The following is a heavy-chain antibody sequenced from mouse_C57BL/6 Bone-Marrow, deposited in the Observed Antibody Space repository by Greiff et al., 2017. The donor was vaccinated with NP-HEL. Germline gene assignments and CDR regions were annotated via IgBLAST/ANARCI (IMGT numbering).Heavy chain of an antibody. CDR3: APFAWFAY. Sequence: QVQLQQPGAELVKPGASVKLSCKASGYTFTSYWMHWVKQRPGRGLGWIGRIDPNSGGTKYNEKFKSKATLTVDKPSSTAYMQLSSLTYEASAVYYCAPFAWFAYWGQGTLVTVSA. CDR2: IDPNSGGT. J-gene: IGHJ3*01. V-gene: IGHV1-72*01. CDR1: GYTFTSYW.